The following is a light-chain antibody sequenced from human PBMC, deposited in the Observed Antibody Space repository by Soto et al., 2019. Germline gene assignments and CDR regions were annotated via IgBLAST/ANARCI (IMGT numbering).Light chain of an antibody. CDR1: QSVTTW. CDR3: QQYSVYWT. J-gene: IGKJ1*01. V-gene: IGKV1-5*01. CDR2: DAS. Sequence: DIQMTQSPSTLSASVGDRVTITCRASQSVTTWLAWYLQKPGKAPNLLIYDASYLESGVPSRFSGSGSGTEFTLTISSLQPDDFATYYCQQYSVYWTFGQGTKVDIK.